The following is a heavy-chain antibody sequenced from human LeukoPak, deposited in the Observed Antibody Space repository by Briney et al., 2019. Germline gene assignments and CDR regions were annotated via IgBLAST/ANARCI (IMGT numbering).Heavy chain of an antibody. J-gene: IGHJ4*02. CDR3: ARRGKGGRGLYEIDY. D-gene: IGHD2-15*01. CDR1: GYSFTSYW. Sequence: GESLKISCKASGYSFTSYWIGWVRQMPGKGLEWMGIIYPGDSDTKYSPSFQGQVTVSADKSISTAYLQWSRLKASDTAMYYCARRGKGGRGLYEIDYWGQGTLVTVSS. CDR2: IYPGDSDT. V-gene: IGHV5-51*01.